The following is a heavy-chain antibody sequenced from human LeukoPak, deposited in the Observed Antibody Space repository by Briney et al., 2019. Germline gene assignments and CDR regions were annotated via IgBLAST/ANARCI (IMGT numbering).Heavy chain of an antibody. CDR1: GFTFSSYE. J-gene: IGHJ5*02. D-gene: IGHD6-19*01. V-gene: IGHV3-48*03. Sequence: GVSLRLSCAASGFTFSSYEMIWVRQAPGKGLEWVSDISSSGSTKDYADSVKGRFTISRDNAKNSLYLQMDSLRAEDTGVYYCARELERSGFDPWGQGTLVTVSS. CDR3: ARELERSGFDP. CDR2: ISSSGSTK.